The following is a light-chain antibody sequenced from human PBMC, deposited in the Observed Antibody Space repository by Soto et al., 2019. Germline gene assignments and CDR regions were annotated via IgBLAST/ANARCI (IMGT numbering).Light chain of an antibody. J-gene: IGKJ5*01. Sequence: DIQMTQSPSSLSASVGVRVTITCRASQSISTNLNWYQEKSGKAPKLLIYAASFLKSGVPSRFSGSGSGTDFTLTISRLEPEDFAVYYCQQYGSSPPITFGQGTRLEIK. CDR3: QQYGSSPPIT. CDR2: AAS. V-gene: IGKV1-39*01. CDR1: QSISTN.